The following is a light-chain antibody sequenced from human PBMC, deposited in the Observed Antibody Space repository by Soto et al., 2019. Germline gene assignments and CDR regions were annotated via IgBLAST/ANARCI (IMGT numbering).Light chain of an antibody. CDR2: DVS. CDR3: CSYTTSDVYV. J-gene: IGLJ1*01. CDR1: SSDVGAYNY. Sequence: QSALTQPASVSGSPGQSIAISCTGTSSDVGAYNYVSWYQQHPGKAPKLMIYDVSNRPSGVSNRFSGSKSGSTASLTISGLQAEDEADYFCCSYTTSDVYVFGPGTKLTVL. V-gene: IGLV2-14*01.